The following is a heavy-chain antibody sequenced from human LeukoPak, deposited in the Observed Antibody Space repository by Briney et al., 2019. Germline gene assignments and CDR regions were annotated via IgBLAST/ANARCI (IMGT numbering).Heavy chain of an antibody. CDR3: ARCKGRGDYPFDY. D-gene: IGHD4-17*01. CDR1: GGSISSGGYS. CDR2: IYHGGST. V-gene: IGHV4-30-2*01. J-gene: IGHJ4*02. Sequence: SETLSLTCAVSGGSISSGGYSWSWIRQPPGKGLEWIGYIYHGGSTYYNPSLKSRVTISVDRSKNQFSLKLSSVTAADTAVYYCARCKGRGDYPFDYWGQGTLVTVYS.